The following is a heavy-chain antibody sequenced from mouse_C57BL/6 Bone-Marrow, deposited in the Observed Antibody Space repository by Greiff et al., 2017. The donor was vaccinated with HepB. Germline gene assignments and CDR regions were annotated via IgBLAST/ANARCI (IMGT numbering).Heavy chain of an antibody. Sequence: QVQLQQPGAELVKPGASVKLSCKASGYTFTSYWMHWVKQRPGQGLEWIGMIHPNSGSNNYNEKFKSKATMTVDKSSTTAYMQLSSLTSEDSAVYYCARSLTGSVAYWGQGTLVTVSA. CDR2: IHPNSGSN. CDR1: GYTFTSYW. J-gene: IGHJ3*01. CDR3: ARSLTGSVAY. V-gene: IGHV1-64*01. D-gene: IGHD4-1*01.